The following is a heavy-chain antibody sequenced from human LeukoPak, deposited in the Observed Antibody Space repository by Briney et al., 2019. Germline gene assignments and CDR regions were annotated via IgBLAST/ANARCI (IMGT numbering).Heavy chain of an antibody. CDR2: ISSVGST. Sequence: GGSLRLSCAASGFTVSSNYMSWVRQAPGKGLEWVSLISSVGSTYYADSVKGRFTISRDNSKNTLSLQMNSLRAEDTAVYYCAKDNYYDSSGYYGEYFQHWGQGTLVTVSS. V-gene: IGHV3-53*01. J-gene: IGHJ1*01. CDR1: GFTVSSNY. CDR3: AKDNYYDSSGYYGEYFQH. D-gene: IGHD3-22*01.